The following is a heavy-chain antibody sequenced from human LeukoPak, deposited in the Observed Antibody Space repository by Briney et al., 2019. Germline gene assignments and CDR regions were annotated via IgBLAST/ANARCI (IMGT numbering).Heavy chain of an antibody. Sequence: ASVKVSCKASGYTFTSYAMHWVRQASGQRLEWMGWINAGNGNTKYSQKFQGRVTITRDTSASTAYMELSSLRSEDTAVYYCARLFSGGAYYFDYWGQGTLVTVSS. V-gene: IGHV1-3*01. J-gene: IGHJ4*02. CDR3: ARLFSGGAYYFDY. D-gene: IGHD2-15*01. CDR1: GYTFTSYA. CDR2: INAGNGNT.